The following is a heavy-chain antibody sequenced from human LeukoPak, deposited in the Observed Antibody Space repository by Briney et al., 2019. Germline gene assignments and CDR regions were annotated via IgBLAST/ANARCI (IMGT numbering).Heavy chain of an antibody. V-gene: IGHV3-11*01. J-gene: IGHJ6*02. CDR1: GFTFSNYY. CDR3: ARAPRSGVDYYYGMDV. D-gene: IGHD1-26*01. Sequence: GGSLRLSCGASGFTFSNYYMSWIRQAPGKGLEWISYISDSGNTVYYADSVKGRFTISRDNAKNSLYLQMNSLRAEDTAVYYCARAPRSGVDYYYGMDVWGQGTTVTVSS. CDR2: ISDSGNTV.